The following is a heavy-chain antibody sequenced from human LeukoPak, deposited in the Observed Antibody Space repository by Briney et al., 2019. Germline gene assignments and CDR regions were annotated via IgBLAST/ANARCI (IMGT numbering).Heavy chain of an antibody. V-gene: IGHV4-4*07. CDR1: GGSISSYY. CDR2: IYTSGST. CDR3: ARGPPPDFDC. J-gene: IGHJ4*02. Sequence: PSETLSLTCTVSGGSISSYYWSWIRQPAGKGLEWIGRIYTSGSTDYNPSLKSRVAMSVDTSKNQFSLKLNSMTAADTAVYYCARGPPPDFDCWGQGTLVTVSS.